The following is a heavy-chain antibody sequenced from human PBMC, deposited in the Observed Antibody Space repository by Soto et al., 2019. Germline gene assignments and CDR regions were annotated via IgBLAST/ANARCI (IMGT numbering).Heavy chain of an antibody. CDR2: ISKDGSKT. D-gene: IGHD5-18*01. J-gene: IGHJ4*02. CDR3: GTDAYSYKYFSDY. CDR1: GFTFTNFA. V-gene: IGHV3-30*03. Sequence: GGSLRLSCGASGFTFTNFAMHWVRQAPGKGLEWVAVISKDGSKTDFADSVKGRFTISRENSKNTVYLQMNSLTREDTALYYCGTDAYSYKYFSDYWGRGTLVTVSS.